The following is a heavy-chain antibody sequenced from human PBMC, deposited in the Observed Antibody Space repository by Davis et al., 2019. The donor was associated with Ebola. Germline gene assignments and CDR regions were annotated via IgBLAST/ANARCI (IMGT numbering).Heavy chain of an antibody. CDR2: ISYDGSNK. J-gene: IGHJ6*02. V-gene: IGHV3-30*03. CDR3: ARALYSSSSDLYYYYGMDV. Sequence: PGGSLRLSCAASGFTFSSYGMHWVRQAPGKGLEWVAVISYDGSNKYYADSVKGRFTISRDNSKNTLYLQMNSLRAEDTAVYYCARALYSSSSDLYYYYGMDVWGQGTTVTVSS. D-gene: IGHD6-6*01. CDR1: GFTFSSYG.